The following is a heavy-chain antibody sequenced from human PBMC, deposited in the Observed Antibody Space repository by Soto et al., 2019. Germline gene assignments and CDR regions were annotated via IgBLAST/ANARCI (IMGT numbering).Heavy chain of an antibody. CDR3: AKDLMITFGGVIVPLDY. D-gene: IGHD3-16*02. CDR2: ISYDGSNK. CDR1: GFTFSSYG. V-gene: IGHV3-30*18. Sequence: GGSLRLSCAASGFTFSSYGMHWVRQAPGKGLEWVAVISYDGSNKYYADSVKGRFTISRDNSKNTLYLQMNSLRAEDTAVYYCAKDLMITFGGVIVPLDYWGQGTLVTVS. J-gene: IGHJ4*02.